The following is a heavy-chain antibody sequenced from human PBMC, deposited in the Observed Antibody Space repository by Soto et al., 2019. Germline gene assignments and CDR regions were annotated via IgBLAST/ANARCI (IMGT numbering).Heavy chain of an antibody. D-gene: IGHD4-17*01. CDR1: GGSMDDFY. CDR2: IYYRGST. Sequence: PSETLSLTCTVSGGSMDDFYWSWIRQSPGKGLEWIGYIYYRGSTYYNHSLKSRVTISVDTSKSQFSLKLNSVTAADTAVYYCARATVTIYYFDYWGQGTLVTVSS. J-gene: IGHJ4*02. V-gene: IGHV4-59*01. CDR3: ARATVTIYYFDY.